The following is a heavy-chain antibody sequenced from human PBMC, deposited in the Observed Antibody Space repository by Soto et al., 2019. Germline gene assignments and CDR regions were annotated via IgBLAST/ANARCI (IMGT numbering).Heavy chain of an antibody. CDR2: ISDSGST. J-gene: IGHJ4*02. Sequence: PGGSLRLSCEASEFNFNKFAMSWVRQAPGKGLEWVSTISDSGSTYYTDSVKGRFTISRDNSKNTLYLQMNSLRAEDTAVYYCAKFWGETGYCTRTSCLYSFDYWGQGTPVTVSS. CDR3: AKFWGETGYCTRTSCLYSFDY. V-gene: IGHV3-23*01. CDR1: EFNFNKFA. D-gene: IGHD2-2*03.